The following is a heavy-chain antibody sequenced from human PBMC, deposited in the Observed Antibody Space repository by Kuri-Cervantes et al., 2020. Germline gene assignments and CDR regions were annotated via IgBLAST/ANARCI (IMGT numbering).Heavy chain of an antibody. CDR1: GYSFTSYW. Sequence: GESLKISCKGSGYSFTSYWTGWVRQMPGKGLEWMGIIYPGDSDTRYSPSFQGQVTISADKSISTAYLQWSSLKASDTAMYYCARHVFLSSSAFDYWGQGTLVTVSS. J-gene: IGHJ4*02. CDR2: IYPGDSDT. CDR3: ARHVFLSSSAFDY. V-gene: IGHV5-51*01. D-gene: IGHD6-13*01.